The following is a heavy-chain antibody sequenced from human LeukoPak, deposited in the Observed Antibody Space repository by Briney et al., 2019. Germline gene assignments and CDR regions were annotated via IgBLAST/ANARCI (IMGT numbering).Heavy chain of an antibody. J-gene: IGHJ5*02. V-gene: IGHV3-23*01. Sequence: GGSLRLSCAASGFIFSNYALMWVRQAPGKGLEWVSSITGSGDNTFYADSVKGRFSLSRDNSKNMLYLQMYSLGAEDTAMYYRAKGAATGLVDWFDPWGQGTLVTVSS. D-gene: IGHD6-13*01. CDR2: ITGSGDNT. CDR3: AKGAATGLVDWFDP. CDR1: GFIFSNYA.